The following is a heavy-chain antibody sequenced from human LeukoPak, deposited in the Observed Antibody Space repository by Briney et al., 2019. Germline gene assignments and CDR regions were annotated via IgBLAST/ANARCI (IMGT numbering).Heavy chain of an antibody. V-gene: IGHV3-11*04. Sequence: GGSLRLSCAASGFTFSDYYMGWLRQAPGKGLEGVSYISSSGSTIYYADSVKGRFTISRDNAKNSLYLQMISLRAEDTAVYYCARERSSGFHYWGQGTLVTVSS. D-gene: IGHD6-19*01. CDR3: ARERSSGFHY. CDR2: ISSSGSTI. J-gene: IGHJ4*02. CDR1: GFTFSDYY.